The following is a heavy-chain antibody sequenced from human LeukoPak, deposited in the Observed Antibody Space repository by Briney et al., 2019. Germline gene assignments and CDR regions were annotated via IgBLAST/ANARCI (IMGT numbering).Heavy chain of an antibody. Sequence: SVKVSCKASGGTFSSYAISWVRQAPGQGLEWMGGIIPIFGTANYAQKFQGRVTITTDESTSTAYMELSSLRSEDTAVYYCAARGYSYGTAHFDYWGQGTLVTVSS. CDR2: IIPIFGTA. CDR1: GGTFSSYA. J-gene: IGHJ4*02. CDR3: AARGYSYGTAHFDY. V-gene: IGHV1-69*05. D-gene: IGHD5-18*01.